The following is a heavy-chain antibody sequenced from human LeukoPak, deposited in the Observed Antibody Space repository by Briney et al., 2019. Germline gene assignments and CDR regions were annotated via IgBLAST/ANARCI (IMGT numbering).Heavy chain of an antibody. CDR3: ARMLGASSWYSLDY. D-gene: IGHD6-13*01. J-gene: IGHJ4*02. CDR1: GGTFSSYA. CDR2: IIPIFGTA. V-gene: IGHV1-69*06. Sequence: SVKVSCKASGGTFSSYAISWVRQAPGQGLEWMGGIIPIFGTANYAQKFQGRVTITADKSASTAYMELSSLRSEDTAVYYCARMLGASSWYSLDYWGQGTLVTVSS.